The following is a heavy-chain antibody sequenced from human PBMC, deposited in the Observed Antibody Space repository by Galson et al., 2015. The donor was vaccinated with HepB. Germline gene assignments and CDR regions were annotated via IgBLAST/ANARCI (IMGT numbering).Heavy chain of an antibody. CDR1: GFTFSSYS. CDR3: ASPSEYQLLWTYGMDV. Sequence: SLRLSCAASGFTFSSYSMNWVRQAPGKGLEWVSSISSSSSYIYYADSVKGRFTISRDNAKNSLYLQMNSLRAEDTAVYYCASPSEYQLLWTYGMDVWGQGTTVTVSS. D-gene: IGHD2-2*01. CDR2: ISSSSSYI. V-gene: IGHV3-21*01. J-gene: IGHJ6*02.